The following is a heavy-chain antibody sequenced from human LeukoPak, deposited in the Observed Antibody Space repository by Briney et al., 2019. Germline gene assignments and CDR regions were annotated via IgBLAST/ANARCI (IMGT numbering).Heavy chain of an antibody. CDR3: ARDQRYYSGWYDY. V-gene: IGHV3-21*01. D-gene: IGHD6-19*01. CDR2: IGSSSTYI. Sequence: GGSLRLSCAASEFTFSSYTMNWVRQAPGKGLEWVSSIGSSSTYIYYADSVKGRFIISRDNAKNSLFLQMNSLRAEDTAVYYCARDQRYYSGWYDYWGQGTLVTVSS. CDR1: EFTFSSYT. J-gene: IGHJ4*02.